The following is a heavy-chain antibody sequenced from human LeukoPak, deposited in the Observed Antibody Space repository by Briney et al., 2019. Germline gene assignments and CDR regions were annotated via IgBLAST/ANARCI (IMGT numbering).Heavy chain of an antibody. D-gene: IGHD2-2*01. CDR2: VNHSGGT. V-gene: IGHV4-34*01. CDR1: GGSFSGYY. CDR3: ARGSGLYCSSTSCPYNY. Sequence: PSETLFLTCAVYGGSFSGYYWSWIRQPPGKGLEWIGEVNHSGGTNYNPYLKSRVTISVDTSKNQFSLKLSSVTAADTAVYYCARGSGLYCSSTSCPYNYWGQGTLVTVSS. J-gene: IGHJ4*02.